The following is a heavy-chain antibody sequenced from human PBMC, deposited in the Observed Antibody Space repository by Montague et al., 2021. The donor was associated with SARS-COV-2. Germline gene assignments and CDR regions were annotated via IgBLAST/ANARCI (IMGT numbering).Heavy chain of an antibody. CDR1: GGSISSYY. CDR3: ARLRDGVVPSPILGVGPYYSYDYMDV. V-gene: IGHV4-59*12. CDR2: IYYSGST. J-gene: IGHJ6*03. D-gene: IGHD3-10*01. Sequence: SEALSLTCTVSGGSISSYYWSWIRQPPGKGLEWIEYIYYSGSTNYNPSLKSRVTISVDTSKNQFSLKLTSVAAADTAVYYCARLRDGVVPSPILGVGPYYSYDYMDVWGRGTTVTVSS.